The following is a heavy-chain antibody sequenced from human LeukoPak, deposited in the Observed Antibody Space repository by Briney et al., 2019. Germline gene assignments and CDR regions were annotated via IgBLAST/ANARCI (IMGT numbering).Heavy chain of an antibody. V-gene: IGHV3-53*01. D-gene: IGHD3-3*01. CDR3: AGDRRAVTIFGVEYYWFDP. CDR1: GFSVSNIP. Sequence: GGSLRLSCSASGFSVSNIPMSWVRRAPAKGLEWVSVIYSGGDTYYADSVKGRFTISRDHSKNTLYLQMDSLRAEDTALYYCAGDRRAVTIFGVEYYWFDPWGQGALVTVSS. J-gene: IGHJ5*02. CDR2: IYSGGDT.